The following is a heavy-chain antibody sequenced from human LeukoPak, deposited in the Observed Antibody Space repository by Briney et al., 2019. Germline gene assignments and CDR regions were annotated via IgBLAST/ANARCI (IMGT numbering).Heavy chain of an antibody. CDR1: GGTFSSYA. Sequence: GASVTVSFKASGGTFSSYAISWVRQDPGQGLEWMGGIIPIFGTANYAQKFQGRVTITADESTSTAYMELSSLRSEDTAVYYCASRSGIVVVPAPTGGMDVWGQGTTVTVSS. D-gene: IGHD2-2*01. V-gene: IGHV1-69*13. CDR2: IIPIFGTA. CDR3: ASRSGIVVVPAPTGGMDV. J-gene: IGHJ6*02.